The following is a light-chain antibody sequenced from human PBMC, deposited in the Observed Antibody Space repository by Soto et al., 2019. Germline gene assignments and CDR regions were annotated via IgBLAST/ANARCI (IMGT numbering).Light chain of an antibody. CDR3: QQYGSSPPT. Sequence: EIVLTQSPGTLSLSPGERATLSCRASQSVNSNYLAWYRRKPGQAPSLLIYGASTRATGIPGRFSGSGSGSDLTLTIPSLEPEDFAVYYCQQYGSSPPTFGQGTKVEIK. V-gene: IGKV3-20*01. CDR2: GAS. CDR1: QSVNSNY. J-gene: IGKJ1*01.